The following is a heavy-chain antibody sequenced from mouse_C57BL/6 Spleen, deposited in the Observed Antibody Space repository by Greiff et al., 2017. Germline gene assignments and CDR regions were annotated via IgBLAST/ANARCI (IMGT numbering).Heavy chain of an antibody. CDR3: ARSAPITTVVAPGFAY. Sequence: QVQLQQPGAELVMPGASVKLSCKASGYTFTSYWMHWVKQRPGQGLEWIGEIDPSDSYTNYNQKFKGKSTLTVDKSSSTAYMQLSSLTSEDSAVYYCARSAPITTVVAPGFAYWGQGTLVTVSA. CDR2: IDPSDSYT. CDR1: GYTFTSYW. J-gene: IGHJ3*01. D-gene: IGHD1-1*01. V-gene: IGHV1-69*01.